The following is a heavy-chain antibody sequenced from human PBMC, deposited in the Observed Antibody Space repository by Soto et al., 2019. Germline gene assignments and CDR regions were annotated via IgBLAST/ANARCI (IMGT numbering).Heavy chain of an antibody. Sequence: QLQLQESGPGLVKPSETLSLTCTVSGDSISSSTYYWGWIRQSPGKGLEWIGNIHYSGSTYYNPSLKSRVTISVDTSKNQFSLKLSSVPAADTAVYYCASYYYVSGDYRSLDYWGQGTLVTVSS. J-gene: IGHJ4*02. V-gene: IGHV4-39*01. CDR3: ASYYYVSGDYRSLDY. CDR2: IHYSGST. D-gene: IGHD3-10*01. CDR1: GDSISSSTYY.